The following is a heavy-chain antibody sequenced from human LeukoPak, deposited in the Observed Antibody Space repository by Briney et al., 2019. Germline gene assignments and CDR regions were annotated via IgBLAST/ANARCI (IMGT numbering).Heavy chain of an antibody. J-gene: IGHJ4*02. CDR1: GFTFSSYA. D-gene: IGHD2-2*01. CDR2: IRDDGSIK. Sequence: PGGSLRLSCAASGFTFSSYAMHWVRQAPGKGLEWVAFIRDDGSIKYYADSVKGRFTISRDNSKNTMSLQMNSLRAEDTAVYYCAKDRGRRIVVVPATKWGTFDYWGQGPLVTVSS. V-gene: IGHV3-30*02. CDR3: AKDRGRRIVVVPATKWGTFDY.